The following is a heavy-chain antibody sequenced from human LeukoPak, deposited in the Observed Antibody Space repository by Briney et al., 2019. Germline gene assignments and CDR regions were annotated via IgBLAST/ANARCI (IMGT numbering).Heavy chain of an antibody. V-gene: IGHV4-31*02. CDR1: GFTFSSYA. CDR2: IYYSGST. J-gene: IGHJ5*02. Sequence: LRLSCAASGFTFSSYAMSWVRQAPGKGLEWIGYIYYSGSTYYNPSLKSRVTISVDTSKNQFSLKLSSVTAADTAVYYCARGHMIVEVNWFDPWGQGTLVTVSS. CDR3: ARGHMIVEVNWFDP. D-gene: IGHD3-22*01.